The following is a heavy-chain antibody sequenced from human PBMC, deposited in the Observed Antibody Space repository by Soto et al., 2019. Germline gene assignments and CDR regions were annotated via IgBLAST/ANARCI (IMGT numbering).Heavy chain of an antibody. V-gene: IGHV6-1*01. CDR3: ARLVGNSRIDY. J-gene: IGHJ4*02. D-gene: IGHD2-8*02. CDR1: GDSVSSNSVV. Sequence: QVQLQQSGPGLVQPSQTLSLTCAISGDSVSSNSVVWNWIRQSPSRGLEWLGRTYYRSKWYYEYAEYVKSRIIINPDSSKNQLSLQLNSVTREDTGVYYCARLVGNSRIDYWGQGTLVTVSS. CDR2: TYYRSKWYY.